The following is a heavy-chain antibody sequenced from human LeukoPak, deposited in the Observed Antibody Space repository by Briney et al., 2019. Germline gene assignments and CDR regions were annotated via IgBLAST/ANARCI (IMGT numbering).Heavy chain of an antibody. D-gene: IGHD1-26*01. CDR1: RFTFSSYG. CDR3: AKPTRGSGSFLIDF. CDR2: IWNDGSDK. J-gene: IGHJ4*02. Sequence: GGSLRLSCAASRFTFSSYGMHWARQAPGKGLEWVAVIWNDGSDKYYADSVKGRFTISRDNSKNTLYLQMNSLRAEDTAVYYCAKPTRGSGSFLIDFWGQGTLVTLSS. V-gene: IGHV3-33*06.